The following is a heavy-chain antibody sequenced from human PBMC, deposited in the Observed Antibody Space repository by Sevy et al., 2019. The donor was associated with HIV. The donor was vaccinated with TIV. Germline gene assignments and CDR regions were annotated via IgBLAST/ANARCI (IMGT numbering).Heavy chain of an antibody. CDR3: SVTVSVEASMNQFSPKPRYVTAADTAVYYCARDVPDYGDPRPLHDDYFDY. D-gene: IGHD3-10*01. V-gene: IGHV4-30-4*01. J-gene: IGHJ4*02. CDR1: GGSISSGDYY. Sequence: SETLSLTCTVSGGSISSGDYYWSWIRQPPGKGLEWIGYIYYSGSTYYNPSLKSRVTISVDTSKNQFSLKLSYVTAATTPAPTTSVTVSVEASMNQFSPKPRYVTAADTAVYYCARDVPDYGDPRPLHDDYFDYWGQGTLVTVSS. CDR2: IYYSGST.